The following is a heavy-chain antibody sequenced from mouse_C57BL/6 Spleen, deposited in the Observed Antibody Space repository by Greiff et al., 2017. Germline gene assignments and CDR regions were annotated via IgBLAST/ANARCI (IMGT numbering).Heavy chain of an antibody. Sequence: DVQLVESEGGLVQPGSSMKLSCTASGFTFSDYYMAWVRQVPEKGLEWVANINYDGSSTYYLDSLKSRFIISRDNAKNILYLQMSSLKSEETATYYCARVLYDYDESIYAMDYWGQGTSVTVSS. CDR2: INYDGSST. CDR3: ARVLYDYDESIYAMDY. J-gene: IGHJ4*01. D-gene: IGHD2-4*01. CDR1: GFTFSDYY. V-gene: IGHV5-16*01.